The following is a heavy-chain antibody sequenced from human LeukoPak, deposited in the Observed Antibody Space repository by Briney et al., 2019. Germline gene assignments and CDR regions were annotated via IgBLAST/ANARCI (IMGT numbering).Heavy chain of an antibody. CDR1: GHSISSGYY. CDR3: ARVGRRGSYGFDY. CDR2: IYHSGST. D-gene: IGHD5-18*01. J-gene: IGHJ4*02. V-gene: IGHV4-38-2*01. Sequence: SETLSLTCAVSGHSISSGYYWGWIRQPPGTGLEGIGSIYHSGSTYYNPSLKSRVTISVDTSKNQFSLKLSSVTAADTAVYYCARVGRRGSYGFDYWGQGTLVTVSS.